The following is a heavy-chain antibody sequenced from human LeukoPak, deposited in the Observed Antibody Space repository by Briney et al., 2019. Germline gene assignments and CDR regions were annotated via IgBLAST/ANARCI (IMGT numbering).Heavy chain of an antibody. CDR1: GFTFDGYA. Sequence: PGRSLRLSCAASGFTFDGYAMHWVQQAPGKGLEWVLGISWNSGHRGYADSVKGRFTISRDNAKNSLHLQVNSLRAEDTAFYYCAKDRRHTVSGGYFDLWGRGTLVIVSS. V-gene: IGHV3-9*01. D-gene: IGHD3-10*01. CDR2: ISWNSGHR. CDR3: AKDRRHTVSGGYFDL. J-gene: IGHJ2*01.